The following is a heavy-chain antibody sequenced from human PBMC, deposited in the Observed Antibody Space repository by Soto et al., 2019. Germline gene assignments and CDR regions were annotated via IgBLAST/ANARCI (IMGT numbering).Heavy chain of an antibody. CDR2: IRTKNNDYAT. CDR3: PIRGANYKDAGFDP. CDR1: GFTFSGSA. D-gene: IGHD3-10*01. J-gene: IGHJ5*02. Sequence: GGSLRLSCAASGFTFSGSAMHWVRQASGKGLEWVGRIRTKNNDYATAYAASVEGRFTISRDDSKSTAYLQMNSLKTEDTAVYFCPIRGANYKDAGFDPWGQGTLVTVSS. V-gene: IGHV3-73*01.